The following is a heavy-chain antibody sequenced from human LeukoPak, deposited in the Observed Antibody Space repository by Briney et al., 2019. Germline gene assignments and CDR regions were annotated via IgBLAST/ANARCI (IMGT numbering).Heavy chain of an antibody. V-gene: IGHV3-20*04. CDR1: GFTFGDYG. J-gene: IGHJ6*03. CDR2: INWNGGST. CDR3: ARQADGDSVSQYYYYMDV. D-gene: IGHD4-17*01. Sequence: PGGSLRLSCAASGFTFGDYGMSWVRQAPGKGLEWVSAINWNGGSTTYADSVKGRFTISRDSAKNSLYLQMNSLRVDDTAVYYCARQADGDSVSQYYYYMDVWGKGTTVTISS.